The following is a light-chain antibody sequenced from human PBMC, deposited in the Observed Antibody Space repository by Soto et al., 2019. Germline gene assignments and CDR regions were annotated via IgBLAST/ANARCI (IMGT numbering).Light chain of an antibody. V-gene: IGKV3-20*01. CDR2: GAS. CDR3: QQYGRSGT. Sequence: EIVLTQSPGTLSLSPGERATLSCRASQSVSNNYLELYQQKPGQAPRHLIYGASNRATGIPDRFSGSGSGTDFALTISRLQPEDSARSYCQQYGRSGTFGQADKVDIK. CDR1: QSVSNNY. J-gene: IGKJ1*01.